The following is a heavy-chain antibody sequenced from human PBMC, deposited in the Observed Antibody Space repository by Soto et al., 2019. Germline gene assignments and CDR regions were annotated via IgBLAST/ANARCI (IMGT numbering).Heavy chain of an antibody. Sequence: EVQVLESGGGSVQPGGSLRLSCAASGFTFSNFAMSWVRHAPGKGLEWVSEITGSTGTTYYADSVRGRFIISRDNSQNTLHLQMNSLGPEDTAVYYCAKDTSNSPSYMDVWGKGTTVTVSS. V-gene: IGHV3-23*01. D-gene: IGHD2-2*01. CDR2: ITGSTGTT. J-gene: IGHJ6*03. CDR3: AKDTSNSPSYMDV. CDR1: GFTFSNFA.